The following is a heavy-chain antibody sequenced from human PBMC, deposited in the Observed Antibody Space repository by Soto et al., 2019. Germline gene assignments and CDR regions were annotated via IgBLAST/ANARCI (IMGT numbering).Heavy chain of an antibody. J-gene: IGHJ6*04. CDR1: GGSVSSGSYY. Sequence: PSETLSLTCTVSGGSVSSGSYYWSWIRQPPGKGLEWIGYIYYSGSTNYNPSLKSRVTISVDTSKNQFSLKLSSVTAADTAVYNCARFPTSDDILFGPLLYYYSSVMDVWGKGPSVTVP. CDR3: ARFPTSDDILFGPLLYYYSSVMDV. CDR2: IYYSGST. D-gene: IGHD3-9*01. V-gene: IGHV4-61*01.